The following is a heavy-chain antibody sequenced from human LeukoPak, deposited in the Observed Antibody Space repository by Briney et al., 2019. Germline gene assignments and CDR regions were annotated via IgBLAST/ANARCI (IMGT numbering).Heavy chain of an antibody. J-gene: IGHJ4*02. CDR1: GYSISSGYY. Sequence: SETLSLTCTVSGYSISSGYYRGWIRQPPGKGLEWLGGMYYTGSTYYNPSLKSRVTISVDTSKSQFSLRLTSVTATDTAVYYCASLQLLGRYYFDSWGQGTLVTVSS. CDR3: ASLQLLGRYYFDS. CDR2: MYYTGST. D-gene: IGHD2-15*01. V-gene: IGHV4-38-2*02.